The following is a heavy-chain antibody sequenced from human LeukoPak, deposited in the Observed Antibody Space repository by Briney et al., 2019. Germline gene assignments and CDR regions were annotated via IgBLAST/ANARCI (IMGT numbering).Heavy chain of an antibody. CDR2: ISSSGTTI. CDR3: ARRRDGGSLQHFDY. J-gene: IGHJ4*02. V-gene: IGHV3-11*01. D-gene: IGHD1-26*01. CDR1: GFTFSDYY. Sequence: NPAGSLRLSCAASGFTFSDYYMSWIRQAPGKGLEWVSYISSSGTTIYYADSVKGRFTISRDNAKNSLYLQMNSLRAEDTAWYYCARRRDGGSLQHFDYWGQGTVVTVSS.